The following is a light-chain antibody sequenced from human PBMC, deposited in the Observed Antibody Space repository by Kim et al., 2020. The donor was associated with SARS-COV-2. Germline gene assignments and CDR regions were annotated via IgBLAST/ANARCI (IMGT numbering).Light chain of an antibody. CDR2: GKN. CDR3: NSRDNNGKVV. J-gene: IGLJ3*02. CDR1: SLRSYD. V-gene: IGLV3-19*01. Sequence: AMGPTVTITCQGDSLRSYDASWYHQKAGQAPVLVIYGKNDRPSGIPDRFSGSRSGNTASLTITGAQAEDAADYYCNSRDNNGKVVFGGGTQLTVL.